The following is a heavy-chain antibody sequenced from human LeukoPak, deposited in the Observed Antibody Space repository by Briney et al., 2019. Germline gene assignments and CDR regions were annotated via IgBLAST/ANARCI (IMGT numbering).Heavy chain of an antibody. D-gene: IGHD6-19*01. CDR3: ARGGSSGPEGWFDP. CDR1: GCTFTNYG. Sequence: ASVKVSCKASGCTFTNYGITWVRQAPGQGLEWMGWISPYNGNTKYAQKVQGRVTMTTDTSTSTAYMELRSLRSDDTAVYYCARGGSSGPEGWFDPWAQGTLVTVSS. J-gene: IGHJ5*02. V-gene: IGHV1-18*01. CDR2: ISPYNGNT.